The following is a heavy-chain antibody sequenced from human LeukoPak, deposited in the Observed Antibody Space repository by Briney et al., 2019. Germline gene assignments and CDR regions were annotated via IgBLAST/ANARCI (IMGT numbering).Heavy chain of an antibody. V-gene: IGHV5-51*01. D-gene: IGHD2-8*01. CDR3: ARLNGFSHWFDP. CDR1: GYSFSTHW. CDR2: IYPSDSHT. Sequence: GESLKTSCQGSGYSFSTHWDAWVRQMPGKGLEWMGIIYPSDSHTKYSPSFQGQVTISADKTIRTVYLQWSSLKASDTAMYYCARLNGFSHWFDPWGQGTLVTVSS. J-gene: IGHJ5*02.